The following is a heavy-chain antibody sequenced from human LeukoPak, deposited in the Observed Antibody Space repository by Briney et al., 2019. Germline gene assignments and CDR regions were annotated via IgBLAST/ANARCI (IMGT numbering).Heavy chain of an antibody. CDR1: GYTFTSYA. V-gene: IGHV7-4-1*02. CDR3: ARDQSIWDFDY. D-gene: IGHD2-21*01. J-gene: IGHJ4*02. CDR2: INTNTGNP. Sequence: AALKVSCMASGYTFTSYAMNWVRQAPGQGLEWMGGINTNTGNPTYAQGFTGRFVFSLDTSVSTAYLQISSLKAEDTAVYYCARDQSIWDFDYWGQGTLVTVSS.